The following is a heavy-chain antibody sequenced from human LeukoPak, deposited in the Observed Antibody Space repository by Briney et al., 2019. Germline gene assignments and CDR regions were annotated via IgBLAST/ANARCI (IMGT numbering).Heavy chain of an antibody. CDR3: ARAASTTTLDY. D-gene: IGHD1-1*01. CDR2: ICHSGST. J-gene: IGHJ4*02. Sequence: TSETLSLTCAVSGGSISSGGYSWSWIRQPPGKGLEWIGYICHSGSTYYNPSLKSRVTISVDRSKNQFSLKLSSVTAADTAVYYCARAASTTTLDYWGQGTLVTVSS. V-gene: IGHV4-30-2*01. CDR1: GGSISSGGYS.